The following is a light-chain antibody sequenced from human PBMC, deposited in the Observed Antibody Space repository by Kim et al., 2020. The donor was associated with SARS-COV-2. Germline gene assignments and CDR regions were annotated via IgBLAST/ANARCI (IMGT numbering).Light chain of an antibody. CDR3: AAWDDSLNGWV. J-gene: IGLJ3*02. CDR1: SSNIGSNT. V-gene: IGLV1-44*01. CDR2: SND. Sequence: QSVLTQPPSASGTPGQRVTITCSGSSSNIGSNTVNWYQQLPGTAPKLLIWSNDQRPSGVPDRFSGSKSDTAASLAISGLQSGDEADYHCAAWDDSLNGWVFGGGTQLTVL.